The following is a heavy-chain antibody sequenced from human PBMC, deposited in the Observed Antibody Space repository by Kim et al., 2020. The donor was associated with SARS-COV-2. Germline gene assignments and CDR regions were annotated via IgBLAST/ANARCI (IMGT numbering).Heavy chain of an antibody. CDR1: GFTFSSYA. D-gene: IGHD3-22*01. Sequence: GGSLRLSCAASGFTFSSYAMHWVRQAPGKGLEWVAVISYDGSNKYYADSVKGRFTISRDNSKNTLYLQMNSLRAEDTAVYYCARETEYYYDSSGYYFDYWGQGTLVTVSS. CDR3: ARETEYYYDSSGYYFDY. J-gene: IGHJ4*02. V-gene: IGHV3-30-3*01. CDR2: ISYDGSNK.